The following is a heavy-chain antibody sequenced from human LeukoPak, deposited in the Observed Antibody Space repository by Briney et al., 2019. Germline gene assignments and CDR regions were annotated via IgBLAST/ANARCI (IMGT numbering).Heavy chain of an antibody. CDR1: GGSISSSW. D-gene: IGHD5-18*01. CDR2: IFHSGST. V-gene: IGHV4-4*02. J-gene: IGHJ4*02. Sequence: SGTLSLTCAVSGGSISSSWWSWVRQPPGKGLEWIGEIFHSGSTNYNPSLKSRVTISVDKSKNHFSLELTSVTAADTAVYYCARGSRRGYSYGFDYWGQGTLVTVSS. CDR3: ARGSRRGYSYGFDY.